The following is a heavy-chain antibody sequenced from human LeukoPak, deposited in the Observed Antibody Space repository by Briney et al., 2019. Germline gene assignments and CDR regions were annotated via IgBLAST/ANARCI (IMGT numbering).Heavy chain of an antibody. V-gene: IGHV4-59*01. D-gene: IGHD3-10*01. CDR3: ARGSKYYGSGT. J-gene: IGHJ5*02. CDR1: GGSISTYY. Sequence: SETLSLTCTVSGGSISTYYWSWIRQPPGKGLEWIGYIYYSGSTNYNPSLKSRVTISVDTSKNRFSLKLSSVTAADTAVYYCARGSKYYGSGTWGQGTLVTVSS. CDR2: IYYSGST.